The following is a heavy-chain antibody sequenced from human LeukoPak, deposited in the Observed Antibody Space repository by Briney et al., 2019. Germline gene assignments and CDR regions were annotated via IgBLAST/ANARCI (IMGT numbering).Heavy chain of an antibody. CDR2: IFYSGST. Sequence: PSETLSLTCTVSGGSISTYYWSWIRQPPGKGLEWIGYIFYSGSTNYNPSLKSRVTISVDTSKNQFSLKLNSVTAADTAVYYCARDSEYYDSSGYYYGPRGWFDPWGQGTLVTVSS. D-gene: IGHD3-22*01. CDR1: GGSISTYY. V-gene: IGHV4-59*01. J-gene: IGHJ5*02. CDR3: ARDSEYYDSSGYYYGPRGWFDP.